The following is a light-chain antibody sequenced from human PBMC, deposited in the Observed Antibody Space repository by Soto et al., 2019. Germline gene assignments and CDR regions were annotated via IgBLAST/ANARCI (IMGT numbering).Light chain of an antibody. CDR2: AAS. CDR1: QSVGSN. Sequence: EIVMTQSPATLSVSPGERVTLSCRASQSVGSNLAWYQQKPGQAPSLLIYAASTRATGIPARFSGSGSGTEFTLTISSLQSEDFAIYFCQQYNNWPPDRTFGQGTKVEIK. V-gene: IGKV3-15*01. CDR3: QQYNNWPPDRT. J-gene: IGKJ1*01.